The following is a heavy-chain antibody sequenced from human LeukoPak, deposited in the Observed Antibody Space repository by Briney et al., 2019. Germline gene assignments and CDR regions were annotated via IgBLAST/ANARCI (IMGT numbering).Heavy chain of an antibody. J-gene: IGHJ4*02. Sequence: ASVTVSCTPSVYTFTGYYMHWVRQAPGQGLEGMGWINPNSGGTNYAQKFQGRATMTRDTSISTAYMQLSRLRSDDTAVYYCARVKKIALFDYWGQGTLVTVSS. V-gene: IGHV1-2*02. D-gene: IGHD3-22*01. CDR1: VYTFTGYY. CDR2: INPNSGGT. CDR3: ARVKKIALFDY.